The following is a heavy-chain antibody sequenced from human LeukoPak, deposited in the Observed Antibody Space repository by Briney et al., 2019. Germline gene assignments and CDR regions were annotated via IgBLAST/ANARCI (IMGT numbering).Heavy chain of an antibody. D-gene: IGHD3-16*01. J-gene: IGHJ4*02. CDR1: GVSVTNYY. V-gene: IGHV4-4*07. CDR3: ARDLTARGSFDY. Sequence: SETLSLTCSVSGVSVTNYYWSWVRQPAGKRLEWIGRNYPTGDTIYNPSLKSRVTMSVDTSRNHLSLKLTSVTAADAAVYYCARDLTARGSFDYWGQGILVSVSS. CDR2: NYPTGDT.